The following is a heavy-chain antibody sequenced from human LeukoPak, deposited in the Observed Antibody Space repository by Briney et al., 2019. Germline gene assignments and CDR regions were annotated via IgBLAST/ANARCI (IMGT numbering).Heavy chain of an antibody. J-gene: IGHJ4*02. CDR2: ISRSGSTK. CDR3: ARRAGGYSHPYDY. D-gene: IGHD4-23*01. Sequence: GGSLRLSCAASGFTFSDYNMRWIRQAPGKGLEWVSSISRSGSTKYYADSVKGRFTISRDISKNTLYPQMSSLRAEDTAVYYCARRAGGYSHPYDYWGQGVLVTVSS. V-gene: IGHV3-11*01. CDR1: GFTFSDYN.